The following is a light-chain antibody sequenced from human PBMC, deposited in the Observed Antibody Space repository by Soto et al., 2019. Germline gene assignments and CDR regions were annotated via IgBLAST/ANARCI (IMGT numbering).Light chain of an antibody. CDR1: HNFSASY. V-gene: IGKV3-20*01. J-gene: IGKJ2*01. Sequence: EIVLTQSRATLSLSPGEGAALSCRASHNFSASYLAWYQQKPGQAPRLLMHGSSNRAVGIPDRFSGSGSGTEFTLTISRLEPEDFAVYYCQQYIRSPYTFGQGTRLEIK. CDR2: GSS. CDR3: QQYIRSPYT.